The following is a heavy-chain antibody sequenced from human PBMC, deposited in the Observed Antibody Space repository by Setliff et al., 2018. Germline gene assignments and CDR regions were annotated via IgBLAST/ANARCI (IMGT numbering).Heavy chain of an antibody. D-gene: IGHD6-6*01. CDR2: IKQDGSEK. J-gene: IGHJ6*03. CDR3: ARLGGQLGQTRSNYYYYYMDV. V-gene: IGHV3-7*01. Sequence: PGGSLRLSCAASGFTFSSYWMSWVRQAPGKGLEWVANIKQDGSEKYYVDSVKGRFTISRDNAKNSLYLQMNSLGVEDTAVFYCARLGGQLGQTRSNYYYYYMDVWGKGTTVTVSS. CDR1: GFTFSSYW.